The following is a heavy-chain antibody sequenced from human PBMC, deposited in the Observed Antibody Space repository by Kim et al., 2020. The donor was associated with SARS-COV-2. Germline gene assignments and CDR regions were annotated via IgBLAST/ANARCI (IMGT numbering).Heavy chain of an antibody. CDR1: GFTFGDYA. J-gene: IGHJ5*02. V-gene: IGHV3-49*04. CDR3: TAETGDWGYGGERYNWFDP. Sequence: GGSLRLSCTASGFTFGDYAMSWVRQAPGKGLEWVGFIRSKAYGGTTEYAASVKGRFTISRDDSKSIAYLQMNSLKTEDTAVYYCTAETGDWGYGGERYNWFDPWGQGTLVTVSS. D-gene: IGHD4-17*01. CDR2: IRSKAYGGTT.